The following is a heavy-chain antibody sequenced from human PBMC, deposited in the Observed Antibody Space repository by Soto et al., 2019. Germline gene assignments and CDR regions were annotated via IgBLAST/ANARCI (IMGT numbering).Heavy chain of an antibody. CDR1: GFTFTSSA. CDR2: IVVGSGNT. V-gene: IGHV1-58*01. CDR3: AAGEQQLVYNWFDP. Sequence: ASVKVSCKASGFTFTSSAVQWVRQARGQRLEWIGWIVVGSGNTNYAQKFQERVTITRDMSTSTAYMELSSLRSEDTAVYYCAAGEQQLVYNWFDPWGQGTLVTVSS. D-gene: IGHD6-13*01. J-gene: IGHJ5*02.